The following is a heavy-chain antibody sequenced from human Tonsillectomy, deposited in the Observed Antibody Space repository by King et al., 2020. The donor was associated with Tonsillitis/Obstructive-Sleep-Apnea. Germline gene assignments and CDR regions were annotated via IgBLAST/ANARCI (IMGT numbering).Heavy chain of an antibody. V-gene: IGHV4-39*01. CDR1: GGSISSSSFY. CDR3: ARQSDNSDYYLFDY. Sequence: QLQESGPGLVKPSETLSLTCTVSGGSISSSSFYWGWIHQPPGKGLEWVGSICYSGSTYYNPSLKSRVAISVDTSKNQFSLKVTSVTAADTAVYYCARQSDNSDYYLFDYWGQGTLVTVSS. CDR2: ICYSGST. D-gene: IGHD3-22*01. J-gene: IGHJ4*02.